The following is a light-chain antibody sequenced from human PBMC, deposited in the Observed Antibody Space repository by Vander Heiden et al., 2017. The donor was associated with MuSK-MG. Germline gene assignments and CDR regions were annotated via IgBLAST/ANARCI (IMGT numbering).Light chain of an antibody. CDR3: QQLNSYPQT. J-gene: IGKJ3*01. CDR2: AAS. Sequence: DIQLTQSPSFLSASVGDRVTITCRASQGISSYLAWYQQKPGKAPKLLIYAASTLQSGVPSRSSGSGSGTEFTLTVSSLHPEDFATYYCQQLNSYPQTFGHATKVDIK. V-gene: IGKV1-9*01. CDR1: QGISSY.